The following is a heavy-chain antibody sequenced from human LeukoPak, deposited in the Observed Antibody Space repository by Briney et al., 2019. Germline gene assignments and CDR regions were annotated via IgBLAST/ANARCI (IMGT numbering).Heavy chain of an antibody. CDR2: IYYSGST. CDR3: ARCSSWYPYYYMDV. CDR1: GGSFSGYY. J-gene: IGHJ6*03. V-gene: IGHV4-34*01. D-gene: IGHD6-13*01. Sequence: PSETLSLTCAVYGGSFSGYYWGWIRQPPGKGLEWIGSIYYSGSTYYNPSLKSRVTISVDTSKNQLSLKLSSVTAADTAVYYCARCSSWYPYYYMDVWGKGTTVTVS.